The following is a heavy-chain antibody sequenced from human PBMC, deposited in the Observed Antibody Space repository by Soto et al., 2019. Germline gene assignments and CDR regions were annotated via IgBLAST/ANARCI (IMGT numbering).Heavy chain of an antibody. CDR1: GVAISSVGYS. D-gene: IGHD3-22*01. J-gene: IGHJ3*02. CDR2: IYHSGST. Sequence: SLSLTYVATGVAISSVGYSRGLIRQPPGKGLEWIGYIYHSGSTYYNPSLKSRVTISVDRSKNQFSLKLSSVTAADTAVYYCARYDNSGSHGFDIWGQGTMVT. CDR3: ARYDNSGSHGFDI. V-gene: IGHV4-30-2*01.